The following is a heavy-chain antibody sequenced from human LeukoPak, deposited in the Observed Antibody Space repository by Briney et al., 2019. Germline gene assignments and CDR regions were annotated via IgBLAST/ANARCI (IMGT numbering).Heavy chain of an antibody. V-gene: IGHV3-21*01. J-gene: IGHJ6*04. D-gene: IGHD3-10*02. CDR3: AELGITMIGGV. CDR1: AFTFSSYG. Sequence: GGTLRLSCAASAFTFSSYGMSWVRQAPGQGLEWVSAISGDGRDIFYADSVKGRFTISRDNAKNSLYLQMNSLRAEDTAVYYCAELGITMIGGVWGKGTTVTISS. CDR2: ISGDGRDI.